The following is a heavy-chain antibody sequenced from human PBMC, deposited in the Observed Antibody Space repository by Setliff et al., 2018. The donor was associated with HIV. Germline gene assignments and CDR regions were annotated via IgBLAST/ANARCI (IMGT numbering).Heavy chain of an antibody. J-gene: IGHJ6*03. CDR3: ARATNYYDSSNYYMDV. CDR1: GYTFTSYA. Sequence: ASVKVSCKASGYTFTSYAMHWVRQAPGQRLEWMGWINAGNGNTKYAQEFQGRVTITTDTSASTAYMELGSLRSEDMAVYYCARATNYYDSSNYYMDVWGKGTTVTVSS. CDR2: INAGNGNT. D-gene: IGHD3-22*01. V-gene: IGHV1-3*03.